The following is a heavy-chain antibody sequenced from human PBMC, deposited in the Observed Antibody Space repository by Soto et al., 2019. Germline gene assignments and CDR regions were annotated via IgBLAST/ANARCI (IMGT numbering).Heavy chain of an antibody. CDR2: ISPAGTGT. J-gene: IGHJ4*02. V-gene: IGHV3-74*01. D-gene: IGHD5-12*01. CDR1: GFTVSSYW. CDR3: ARENTGYGNFDN. Sequence: PGGSLRLSCAASGFTVSSYWMHWVRQAPGKGLVWVARISPAGTGTYYADSVRGRLTISKDTAKNTLYLQINNLGAEDTAVYYCARENTGYGNFDNWGQGTLVTVSS.